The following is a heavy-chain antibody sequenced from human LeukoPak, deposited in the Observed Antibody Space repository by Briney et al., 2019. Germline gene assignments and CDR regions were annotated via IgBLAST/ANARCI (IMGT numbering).Heavy chain of an antibody. CDR2: IKQDGSEK. CDR3: AREYWYYYDSSGYPPDAFDI. V-gene: IGHV3-7*01. CDR1: GFTFSSYW. J-gene: IGHJ3*02. Sequence: GGSLRLSCAASGFTFSSYWMSWVRQAPGKGLEWVANIKQDGSEKYYVDSVKGRFAISRDNAKNSLYLQMNSLRAEDTAVYYCAREYWYYYDSSGYPPDAFDIWGQGTMVTVSS. D-gene: IGHD3-22*01.